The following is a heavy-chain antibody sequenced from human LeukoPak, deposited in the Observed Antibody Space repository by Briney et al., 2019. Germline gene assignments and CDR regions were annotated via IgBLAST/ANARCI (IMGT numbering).Heavy chain of an antibody. Sequence: QPGGSLRFSCAASGFTFSSYEMNWVRQAPGKGLERVSYISSSGSTIYYADSVKGRFTISRDNAKNLLYLQMNSLRAEDTAVYYCAGNVVVVAATRGYYYGMDVWGQGTTVTVSS. J-gene: IGHJ6*02. CDR2: ISSSGSTI. CDR3: AGNVVVVAATRGYYYGMDV. CDR1: GFTFSSYE. V-gene: IGHV3-48*03. D-gene: IGHD2-15*01.